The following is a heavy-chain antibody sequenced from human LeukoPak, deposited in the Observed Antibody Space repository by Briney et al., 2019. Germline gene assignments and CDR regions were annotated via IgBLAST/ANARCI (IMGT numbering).Heavy chain of an antibody. V-gene: IGHV3-7*02. J-gene: IGHJ4*02. CDR3: AKGSVAGIRNYIDL. CDR2: INRDGSEK. Sequence: PGGSLRLSCAASGFTFSNYWMNWVRQAPGKGMEWVANINRDGSEKNYVDSVKGRFTISRDNAKNSLYLQMNSLRAEDTAIYYCAKGSVAGIRNYIDLWGQGTLVAVSS. D-gene: IGHD6-19*01. CDR1: GFTFSNYW.